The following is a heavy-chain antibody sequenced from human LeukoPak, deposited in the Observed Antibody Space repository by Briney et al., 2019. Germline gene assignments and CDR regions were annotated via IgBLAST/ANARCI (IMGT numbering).Heavy chain of an antibody. CDR3: ARLTSMRAFDY. J-gene: IGHJ4*02. CDR1: GYTFATYW. V-gene: IGHV5-51*01. Sequence: GESLKISCKGSGYTFATYWIGWVRQMPGKGLEWVGIIYPGDSDTRYSPSFQGQVTISADKSISTAYLQWSSLKASDTAMYYCARLTSMRAFDYWGQGTLVTVSS. CDR2: IYPGDSDT. D-gene: IGHD2-21*02.